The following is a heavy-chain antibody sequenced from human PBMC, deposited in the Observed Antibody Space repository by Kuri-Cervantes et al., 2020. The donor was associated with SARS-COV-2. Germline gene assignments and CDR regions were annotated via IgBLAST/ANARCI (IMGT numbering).Heavy chain of an antibody. V-gene: IGHV3-21*01. CDR1: GFTFSSYT. D-gene: IGHD3-10*01. Sequence: GESLKISCAASGFTFSSYTINWVRQAPGKGLEWVSSITSDSSYIYYADSVKGRFTISRDNAKNSLYLQMNSLRAEDTAVYYCAREPWRGHGQYYFDYWGQGTLVTVSS. CDR3: AREPWRGHGQYYFDY. CDR2: ITSDSSYI. J-gene: IGHJ4*02.